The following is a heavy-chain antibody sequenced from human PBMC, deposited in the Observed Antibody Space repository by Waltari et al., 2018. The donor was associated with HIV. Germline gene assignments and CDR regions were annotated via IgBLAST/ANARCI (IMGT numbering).Heavy chain of an antibody. CDR3: ARGTTGTTYDY. CDR1: GGSFSGYY. D-gene: IGHD1-1*01. Sequence: QVQLQQWGAGLLKPSETLSLTCAVYGGSFSGYYWSWIRQPPGKGLEWIGEINHSGSTNYNPSLKSRVTRSVDTSKNQFSLKLSSVTAADTAVYYCARGTTGTTYDYWGQGTLVTVSS. CDR2: INHSGST. V-gene: IGHV4-34*01. J-gene: IGHJ4*02.